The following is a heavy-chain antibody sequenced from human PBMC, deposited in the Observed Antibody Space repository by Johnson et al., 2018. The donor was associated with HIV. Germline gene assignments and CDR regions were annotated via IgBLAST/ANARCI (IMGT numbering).Heavy chain of an antibody. D-gene: IGHD3-22*01. V-gene: IGHV3-7*01. CDR1: GLTFSSSW. J-gene: IGHJ3*02. CDR2: LKQDGCTK. Sequence: EKLVESGGGLVQPGGSLRPSSAASGLTFSSSWMSCVRQAPGKELVWVATLKQDGCTKYYVDSVKGRFTISRDNAKNSLYLQMNSLRAEDTAVYYCARGLNYYDSSGYYWVDRADDAFDIWGQGTLVTVTS. CDR3: ARGLNYYDSSGYYWVDRADDAFDI.